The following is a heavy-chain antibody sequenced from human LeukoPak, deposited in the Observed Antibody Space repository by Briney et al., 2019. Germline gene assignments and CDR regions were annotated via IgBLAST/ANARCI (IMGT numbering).Heavy chain of an antibody. CDR2: ISYDGSNK. CDR3: ACNYDSSGYYFDY. Sequence: GRSLRLSCAASGFTFSSYAMHWVRQAPGKGLEWVAVISYDGSNKYYADSVKGRFTISRDNSKNTLYLQMNSLRAEDTAVYYCACNYDSSGYYFDYWGQGTLVTVSS. J-gene: IGHJ4*02. D-gene: IGHD3-22*01. V-gene: IGHV3-30-3*01. CDR1: GFTFSSYA.